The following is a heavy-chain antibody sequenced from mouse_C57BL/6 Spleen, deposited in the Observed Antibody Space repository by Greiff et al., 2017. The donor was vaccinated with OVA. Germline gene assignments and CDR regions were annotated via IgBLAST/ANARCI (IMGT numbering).Heavy chain of an antibody. CDR2: INPNYGTT. Sequence: VQLQQSGPELVKPGASVKISCKASGYSFTDYNMNWVKQSNGKSLEWIGVINPNYGTTSYNQKFKGKATLTADKSSSTAYMQLNSLTSEDSAVYFCANYYGSSYLFAYWGQGTLVTVSA. D-gene: IGHD1-1*01. CDR3: ANYYGSSYLFAY. J-gene: IGHJ3*01. CDR1: GYSFTDYN. V-gene: IGHV1-39*01.